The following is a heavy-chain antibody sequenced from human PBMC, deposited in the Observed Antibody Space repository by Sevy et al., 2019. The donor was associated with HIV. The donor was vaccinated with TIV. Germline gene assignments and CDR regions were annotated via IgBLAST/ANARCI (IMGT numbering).Heavy chain of an antibody. V-gene: IGHV3-7*01. J-gene: IGHJ4*02. CDR3: ARAQQVTMLVVIGGLYFDL. CDR2: VKQDMSEK. D-gene: IGHD3-3*01. Sequence: GGALRLSCAASGFTFSSNWMTWVRQAPGKGLEWVANVKQDMSEKYYADSVKGRFTISRDNAKNSLFLQMNSRRAEDTAVYYCARAQQVTMLVVIGGLYFDLWGQGTLVTVSS. CDR1: GFTFSSNW.